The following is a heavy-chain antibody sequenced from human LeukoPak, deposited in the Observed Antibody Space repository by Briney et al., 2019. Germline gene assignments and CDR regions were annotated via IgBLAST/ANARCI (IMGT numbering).Heavy chain of an antibody. Sequence: PGGSLRLSCAASGFTFSTSWMHWVRQAPGKGLVWVSRISGDGSSASYADSVKGRFTISRDNTKNTLFLQMNSLRAEDTAVYFCARQILYSTSWLPFDYWGQGTLVTVSP. J-gene: IGHJ4*02. V-gene: IGHV3-74*01. CDR3: ARQILYSTSWLPFDY. CDR2: ISGDGSSA. CDR1: GFTFSTSW. D-gene: IGHD6-13*01.